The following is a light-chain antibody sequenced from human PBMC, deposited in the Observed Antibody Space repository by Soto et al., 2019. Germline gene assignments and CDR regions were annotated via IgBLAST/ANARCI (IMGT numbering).Light chain of an antibody. CDR3: GSWDSSLSAYV. Sequence: QSVLTQPPSVSAAPGQKVTISCSGSSSNIGGNSVSWYQQLPGTAPKLLIYDDNKRPSGIPDRFSGSRSGTSATLGITGFQTGDEADYYCGSWDSSLSAYVFGTGTRSPS. CDR2: DDN. V-gene: IGLV1-51*01. J-gene: IGLJ1*01. CDR1: SSNIGGNS.